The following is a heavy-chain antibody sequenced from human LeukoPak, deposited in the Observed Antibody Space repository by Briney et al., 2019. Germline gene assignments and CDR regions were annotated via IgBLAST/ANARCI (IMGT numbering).Heavy chain of an antibody. V-gene: IGHV3-23*01. CDR2: ISGSGGST. CDR1: GFTFSSYA. D-gene: IGHD6-19*01. J-gene: IGHJ3*02. Sequence: PGGSLRLSCAASGFTFSSYAMSWVRQAPGKGLDWVSSISGSGGSTYYSDSVKGRFTISRDNSKNTLYLQLNSLRAEDTAVYYCAKDKSSGWYDAFDIWGQGTMVTVSS. CDR3: AKDKSSGWYDAFDI.